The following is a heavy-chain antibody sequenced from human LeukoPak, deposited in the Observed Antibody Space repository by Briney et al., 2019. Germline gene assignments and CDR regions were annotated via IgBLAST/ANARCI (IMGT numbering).Heavy chain of an antibody. CDR2: ISAYNGDT. D-gene: IGHD6-19*01. Sequence: PLASVKVSCKASGYTFTSYGISWVRQAPGQGLEWMGWISAYNGDTNYAQNLQGRVTMTTDTSTTTAYMELRSLKSDDTAVYYCARGDSSGLCDYWGQGTLVTVPS. CDR1: GYTFTSYG. V-gene: IGHV1-18*01. CDR3: ARGDSSGLCDY. J-gene: IGHJ4*02.